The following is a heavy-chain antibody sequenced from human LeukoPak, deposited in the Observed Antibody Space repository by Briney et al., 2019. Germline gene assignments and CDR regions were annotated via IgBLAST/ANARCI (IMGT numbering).Heavy chain of an antibody. CDR3: AKAVIDYWYFDL. J-gene: IGHJ2*01. CDR1: GFTFSSYA. V-gene: IGHV3-23*01. CDR2: ISGSGGST. D-gene: IGHD2-21*01. Sequence: GGSLRLSCAASGFTFSSYAMSWVRQAPGKGLEWVSAISGSGGSTYYADSAKGRFTISRDNSKNTLYLQMNSLRAEDTAVYYCAKAVIDYWYFDLWGRGTLVTVSS.